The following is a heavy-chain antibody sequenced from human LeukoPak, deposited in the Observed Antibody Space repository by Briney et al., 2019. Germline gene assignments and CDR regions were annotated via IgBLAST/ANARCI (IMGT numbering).Heavy chain of an antibody. CDR1: GGSISSYF. Sequence: SETLSLTCTVSGGSISSYFWTWIRQPAGKGLEWIGRISTTETTHYSPSLKNRVNMSVDTSKNQFSLKMTSVTAADTAIYYCAREDSASGRGLGSWVQGTLVTVSS. V-gene: IGHV4-4*07. CDR3: AREDSASGRGLGS. CDR2: ISTTETT. J-gene: IGHJ5*02. D-gene: IGHD3-10*01.